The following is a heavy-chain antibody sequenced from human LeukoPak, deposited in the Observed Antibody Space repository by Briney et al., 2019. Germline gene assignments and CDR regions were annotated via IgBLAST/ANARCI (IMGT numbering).Heavy chain of an antibody. Sequence: GESLKISCKCSGYCFTCYWIGWVRQMAGKVLEWLGIIYPGNSDTRYSLSFQGQVTISADKSISTAYLQWSSLKASDTAMYYCARHVGAYYDILTGYYTIFAFDIWGQGTMVTVSP. CDR1: GYCFTCYW. J-gene: IGHJ3*02. D-gene: IGHD3-9*01. CDR3: ARHVGAYYDILTGYYTIFAFDI. V-gene: IGHV5-51*01. CDR2: IYPGNSDT.